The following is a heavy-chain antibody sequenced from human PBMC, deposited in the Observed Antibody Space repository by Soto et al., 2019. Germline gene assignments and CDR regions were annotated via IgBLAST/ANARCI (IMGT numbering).Heavy chain of an antibody. V-gene: IGHV4-59*12. J-gene: IGHJ4*02. Sequence: QVQLQESGPGLVKPSETLSLTCTVSGGSISTYYWSWIRQPPGKGLEWIGYIYYGGSANYNPSLKSRVTISVARSKKQFSLKLNSVTAADTAVYYCARGGHCTDGVCSALDYWVQRTVGTVSS. CDR2: IYYGGSA. CDR1: GGSISTYY. CDR3: ARGGHCTDGVCSALDY. D-gene: IGHD2-8*01.